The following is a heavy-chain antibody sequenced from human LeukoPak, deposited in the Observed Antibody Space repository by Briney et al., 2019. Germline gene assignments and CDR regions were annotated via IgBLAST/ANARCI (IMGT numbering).Heavy chain of an antibody. J-gene: IGHJ4*02. CDR2: ISGSGGST. V-gene: IGHV3-23*01. CDR1: GFTFSSYA. D-gene: IGHD5-12*01. Sequence: GGSLRLSCAASGFTFSSYAMSWVRQAPGKGLEWVSAISGSGGSTYYADSVKGRFTISRDNSKNTLYLQMNSLRAEDTAVYYCAKDLHPHQYSGYDRTSDYWGQGTLVTVSS. CDR3: AKDLHPHQYSGYDRTSDY.